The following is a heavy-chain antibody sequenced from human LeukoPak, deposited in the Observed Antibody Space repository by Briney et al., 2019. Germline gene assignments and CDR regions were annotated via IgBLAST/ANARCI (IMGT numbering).Heavy chain of an antibody. V-gene: IGHV3-30-3*01. CDR3: GRVWTFTRVPGSHPCAFDV. Sequence: GGSLRLSCAASGFTFSSYAMHWVRQAPGKGLEWVAVISYDGSNNYYADSVKGRFTISRDNSKNTLYLQMNSLRAENTAVYYCGRVWTFTRVPGSHPCAFDVWGQGTMVTVSS. J-gene: IGHJ3*01. CDR1: GFTFSSYA. D-gene: IGHD3-10*01. CDR2: ISYDGSNN.